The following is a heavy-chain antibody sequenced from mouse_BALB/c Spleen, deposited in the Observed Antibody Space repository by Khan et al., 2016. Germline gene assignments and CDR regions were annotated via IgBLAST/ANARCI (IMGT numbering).Heavy chain of an antibody. Sequence: QVQLQQSGAELVKPGASVKLSCQASGYTFTNYDINWVRQRPEQGLEWIGWIFPGDGSTKYNEKFKGKATLTTGKSSSTAYMQLSRLTSEDSAVYFCARNYYGSSSWFAYWGQGTLVTVSA. CDR3: ARNYYGSSSWFAY. D-gene: IGHD1-1*01. V-gene: IGHV1-85*01. J-gene: IGHJ3*01. CDR2: IFPGDGST. CDR1: GYTFTNYD.